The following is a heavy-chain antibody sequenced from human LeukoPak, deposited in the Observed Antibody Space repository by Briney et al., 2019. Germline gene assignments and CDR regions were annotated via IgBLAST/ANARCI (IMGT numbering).Heavy chain of an antibody. CDR1: GGSVKTYY. CDR2: IHATGST. Sequence: SETLSLTCALSGGSVKTYYWSWIRQSPERGLQWIGFIHATGSTNTFPSLKSRVTISLDTSTNQFSLRLKSVTAADTAVYYCARHSARGYNYIDFWGRGTLVTVSS. CDR3: ARHSARGYNYIDF. V-gene: IGHV4-4*08. J-gene: IGHJ4*02. D-gene: IGHD5-24*01.